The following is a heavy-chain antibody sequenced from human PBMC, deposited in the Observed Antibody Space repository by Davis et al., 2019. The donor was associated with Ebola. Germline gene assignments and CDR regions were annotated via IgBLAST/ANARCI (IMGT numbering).Heavy chain of an antibody. Sequence: ASVKVSCKASGYTFTSYAMHWVRQAPGQRLEWMGWINAGNGNTKYSQKFQGRVTITRDTSASTAYMELSSLRSEDTAVYYCARDHSIAVVGNFDYWGQGTLVTVSS. D-gene: IGHD6-19*01. CDR3: ARDHSIAVVGNFDY. V-gene: IGHV1-3*01. J-gene: IGHJ4*02. CDR1: GYTFTSYA. CDR2: INAGNGNT.